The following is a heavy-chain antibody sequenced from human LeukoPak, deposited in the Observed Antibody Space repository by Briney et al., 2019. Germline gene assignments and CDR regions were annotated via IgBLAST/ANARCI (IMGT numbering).Heavy chain of an antibody. CDR1: GYTFTGYY. V-gene: IGHV1-2*02. CDR2: INPNSGGT. Sequence: ASVKVSCKASGYTFTGYYMHWVRQAPGQGLEWMGWINPNSGGTNYAQKFQGRVTMTRDTSISTAYMERSRLRSDDTAVYYCARVRNYGSGSAFGYWGQGTLVTVSS. J-gene: IGHJ4*02. D-gene: IGHD3-10*01. CDR3: ARVRNYGSGSAFGY.